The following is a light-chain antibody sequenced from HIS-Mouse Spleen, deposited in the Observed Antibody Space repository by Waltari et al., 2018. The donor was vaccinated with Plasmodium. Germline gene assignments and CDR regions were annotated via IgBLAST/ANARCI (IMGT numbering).Light chain of an antibody. CDR3: YSTDSSGNHRV. V-gene: IGLV3-10*01. J-gene: IGLJ3*02. Sequence: SYELTQPPSVSVSPGQTARIHCPADALPKKYAYWYQQKSGQAPVLVIYEDSKRPSGIPERFSGSSSGTMATLTISGAQVEDEADYYCYSTDSSGNHRVFGGGTKLTVL. CDR1: ALPKKY. CDR2: EDS.